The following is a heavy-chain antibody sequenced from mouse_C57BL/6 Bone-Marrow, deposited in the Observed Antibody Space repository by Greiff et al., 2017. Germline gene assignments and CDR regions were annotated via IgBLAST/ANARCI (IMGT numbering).Heavy chain of an antibody. CDR2: ISSGGDYI. Sequence: EVMLVESGEGLVKPGGSLKLSCAASGFTFSSYAMSWVRQTPEKRLEWVAYISSGGDYIYYADTVKGRFTISRDNARNTLYLQMSSLKSEDTAMXYCTRVLRGDYDRDYWGQGTSVTVSS. V-gene: IGHV5-9-1*02. CDR3: TRVLRGDYDRDY. J-gene: IGHJ4*01. D-gene: IGHD2-4*01. CDR1: GFTFSSYA.